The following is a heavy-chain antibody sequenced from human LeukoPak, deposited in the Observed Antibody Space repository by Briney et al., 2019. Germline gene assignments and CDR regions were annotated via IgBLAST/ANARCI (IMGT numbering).Heavy chain of an antibody. V-gene: IGHV4-39*07. CDR1: GGSISSNSYY. J-gene: IGHJ4*02. Sequence: PSETLSLTCTVSGGSISSNSYYWGWIRQPPGKGLEWIGSIYYSGSTYYNPSLKSRVTISVDSSKNQFSLKLSSVTAADTAVYYCARLARYYYDTGVDYWGQGTLVTVSS. CDR3: ARLARYYYDTGVDY. D-gene: IGHD3-22*01. CDR2: IYYSGST.